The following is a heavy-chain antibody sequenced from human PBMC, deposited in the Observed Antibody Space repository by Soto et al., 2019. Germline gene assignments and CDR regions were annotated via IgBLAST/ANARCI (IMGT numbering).Heavy chain of an antibody. J-gene: IGHJ4*02. D-gene: IGHD5-12*01. CDR2: ISLYSDGT. Sequence: QVQLVQSGGEVKRPGASVKVSCKTSGYTFSNYGITWVRQAPGQPLEWLGWISLYSDGTNYAQKFQGRVTINADESSSTVYMELRSLRSEDTAVYYCASERVAEMATGGYFDNWGQGTLVTVSS. CDR1: GYTFSNYG. V-gene: IGHV1-18*01. CDR3: ASERVAEMATGGYFDN.